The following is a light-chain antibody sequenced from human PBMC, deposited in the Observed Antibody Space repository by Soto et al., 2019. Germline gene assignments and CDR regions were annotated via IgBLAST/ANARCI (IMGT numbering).Light chain of an antibody. V-gene: IGKV1-9*01. CDR2: VAS. CDR1: QGIGTY. Sequence: DIQLTQSPSFLSASVGDRVTITCRASQGIGTYVAWYQQEPGKAPNLLIYVASTLQSGVPSRFSGSGSGTEFTLTISSLQPEDFATYYCQQLHSYPRTFGGGTKVEIK. J-gene: IGKJ4*01. CDR3: QQLHSYPRT.